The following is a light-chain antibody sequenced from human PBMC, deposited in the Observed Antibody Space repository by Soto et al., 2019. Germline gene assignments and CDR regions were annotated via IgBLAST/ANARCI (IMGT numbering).Light chain of an antibody. J-gene: IGKJ1*01. CDR1: QSLNSW. CDR2: DAS. CDR3: QQYKTHPWT. Sequence: DIQMTQSPSTLSASVGDRVTITCRASQSLNSWLAWYQQKPGKAPNLLIYDASVLQSGVPSRFSGSESGTEFTLTISSLQPDDFATYYCQQYKTHPWTFGQGTKVEIK. V-gene: IGKV1-5*01.